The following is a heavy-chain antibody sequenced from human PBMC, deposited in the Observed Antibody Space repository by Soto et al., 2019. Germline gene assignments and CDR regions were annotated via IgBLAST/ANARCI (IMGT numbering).Heavy chain of an antibody. CDR2: IYHTGTT. CDR1: VDSISSSTYY. Sequence: ETLSLTCTVSVDSISSSTYYWGWIRQPPGKGLEWIGCIYHTGTTYYNPSLKSRVTISVDTSKNQFSLKLSSVTAADTAVYYCARPYFSSSSMFDYWGQGTLVTVSS. V-gene: IGHV4-39*01. D-gene: IGHD6-6*01. J-gene: IGHJ4*02. CDR3: ARPYFSSSSMFDY.